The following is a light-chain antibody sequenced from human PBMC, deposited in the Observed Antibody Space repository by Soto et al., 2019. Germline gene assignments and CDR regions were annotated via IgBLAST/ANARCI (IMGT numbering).Light chain of an antibody. Sequence: ENVLTQSPGILSLSPGERATLSCRASQSVSSNYLAWYQQKPGQAPRLLIYGASSRATGIPDRFSGSGSGTDFTLTIGRLEPEDFAVYYCHQYGISPPRTFGQGTKVDI. CDR3: HQYGISPPRT. J-gene: IGKJ1*01. CDR1: QSVSSNY. CDR2: GAS. V-gene: IGKV3-20*01.